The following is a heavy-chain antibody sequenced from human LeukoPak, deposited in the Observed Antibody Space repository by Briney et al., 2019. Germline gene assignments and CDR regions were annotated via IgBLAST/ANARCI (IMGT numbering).Heavy chain of an antibody. Sequence: GGSLRLSCAASGFTFSDYYMSWIRQAPGKGLEWVSYISSSGTTVYYADSVKGRFTISRDNAKNSLYLQMNSLRAEDTAVYYCARRSGYGELDYWGQGTLVTASS. V-gene: IGHV3-11*01. CDR3: ARRSGYGELDY. CDR1: GFTFSDYY. D-gene: IGHD5-12*01. CDR2: ISSSGTTV. J-gene: IGHJ4*02.